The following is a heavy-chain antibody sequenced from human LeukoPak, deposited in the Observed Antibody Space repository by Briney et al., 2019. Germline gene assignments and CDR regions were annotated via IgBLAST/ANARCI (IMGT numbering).Heavy chain of an antibody. D-gene: IGHD1-14*01. V-gene: IGHV2-5*08. CDR1: GGSTSGYY. Sequence: TLSLTCSVSGGSTSGYYWSWIRQPPGKALEWLALIYWDDDKRYSPSLKSRLTITKDTSKNQVVLTMTNMDPVDTATYYCAHRPGLSRDWFDPWGQGTLVTVSS. CDR3: AHRPGLSRDWFDP. J-gene: IGHJ5*02. CDR2: IYWDDDK.